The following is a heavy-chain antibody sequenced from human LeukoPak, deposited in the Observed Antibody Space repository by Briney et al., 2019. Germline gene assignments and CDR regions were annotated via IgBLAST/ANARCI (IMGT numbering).Heavy chain of an antibody. Sequence: HPGGSLRLSCAASAFTFSSYGMHWVRQAPGKGLEWVAVISYDGSNKYYADAVKGRFTISRDNSKNTLYLEMNSLRPEDTAVYHCAKERVYYFYYGMGVWGQGTTVTVSS. CDR1: AFTFSSYG. V-gene: IGHV3-30*18. CDR3: AKERVYYFYYGMGV. CDR2: ISYDGSNK. J-gene: IGHJ6*02.